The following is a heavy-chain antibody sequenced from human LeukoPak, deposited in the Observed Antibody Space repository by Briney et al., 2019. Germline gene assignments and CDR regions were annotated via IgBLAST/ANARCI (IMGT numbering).Heavy chain of an antibody. CDR3: ASNPTGDYYYYYGMDV. CDR1: GGTFSSYA. J-gene: IGHJ6*02. V-gene: IGHV1-69*04. D-gene: IGHD7-27*01. CDR2: IIPILGIA. Sequence: SVKVSCKASGGTFSSYAISWVRQAPGQGLEWMGRIIPILGIANYAQRFQGRVTITADKSTSTAYMELSSLRSEDTAVYYCASNPTGDYYYYYGMDVWGQGTTVTVSS.